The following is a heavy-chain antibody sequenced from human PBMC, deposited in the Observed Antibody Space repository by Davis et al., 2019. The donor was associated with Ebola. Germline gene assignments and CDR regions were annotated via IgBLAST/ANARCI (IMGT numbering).Heavy chain of an antibody. CDR2: IIPIFGTA. CDR1: GGTFSSYA. D-gene: IGHD1-26*01. J-gene: IGHJ6*02. V-gene: IGHV1-69*13. CDR3: ARILPKHYYGMDV. Sequence: SVKVSCKASGGTFSSYAISWVRQAPGQGLEWMGGIIPIFGTANYAQKFQGRVTITADESTSTAYMELSSLRSEDTAVYYCARILPKHYYGMDVWGQGTTATVSS.